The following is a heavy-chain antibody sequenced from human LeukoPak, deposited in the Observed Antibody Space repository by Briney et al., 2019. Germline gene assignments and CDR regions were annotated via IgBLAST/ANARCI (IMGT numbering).Heavy chain of an antibody. D-gene: IGHD2-15*01. J-gene: IGHJ5*02. CDR2: ISASGGST. CDR1: GFTFSSSA. Sequence: GGSLRLSCAASGFTFSSSAMSWVRQVPGKGLEWVSGISASGGSTSYADSVRGRFTISRDNSKNTLYVQMNSLRDEDTAVYYCAKDRRGSGHTWDPWGQGTLVTVSS. V-gene: IGHV3-23*01. CDR3: AKDRRGSGHTWDP.